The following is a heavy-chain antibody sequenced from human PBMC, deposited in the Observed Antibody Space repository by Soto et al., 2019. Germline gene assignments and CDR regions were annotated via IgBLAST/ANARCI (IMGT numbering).Heavy chain of an antibody. J-gene: IGHJ4*02. D-gene: IGHD2-21*01. CDR2: IYQSGST. CDR3: ARELPGEESIDY. V-gene: IGHV4-38-2*02. Sequence: SETLSLTCAVSGYSISSGYYWGWIRQPPGKGLEWIGNIYQSGSTYYHPSLKSRVTISVDTSKNQFSLKLTSLTAADTAVYYCARELPGEESIDYWGQGTLVTVSS. CDR1: GYSISSGYY.